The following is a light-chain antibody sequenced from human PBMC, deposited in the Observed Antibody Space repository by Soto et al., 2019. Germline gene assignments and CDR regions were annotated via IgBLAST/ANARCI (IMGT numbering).Light chain of an antibody. CDR2: DVS. J-gene: IGLJ1*01. V-gene: IGLV2-11*01. CDR3: CSYAGSYTLYV. CDR1: SSDVGGYNY. Sequence: QYALTQPRSVSGSPGQSVTISCTGTSSDVGGYNYVSWCQQHPGKAPKLMIYDVSKRPSGVPDRFSGSKSGNTASLTISGLQAEDEAEYYCCSYAGSYTLYVFGAGTKLTVL.